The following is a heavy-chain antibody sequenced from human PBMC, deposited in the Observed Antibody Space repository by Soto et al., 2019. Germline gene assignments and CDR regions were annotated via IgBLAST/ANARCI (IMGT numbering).Heavy chain of an antibody. CDR2: IYTSWNT. CDR3: ARVRGIAAAGTFHYFDY. J-gene: IGHJ4*02. Sequence: SETLSLTCTVSGGSISSYYWSWIRQPAGKGLEWIGRIYTSWNTNYNPSLKSRVTMSVDTSKNQFSLKLSSVTAADTAVYYCARVRGIAAAGTFHYFDYWGQGTLVTVSS. CDR1: GGSISSYY. V-gene: IGHV4-4*07. D-gene: IGHD6-13*01.